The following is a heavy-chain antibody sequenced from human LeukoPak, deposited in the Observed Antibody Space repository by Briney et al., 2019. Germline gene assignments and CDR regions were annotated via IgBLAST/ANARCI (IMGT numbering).Heavy chain of an antibody. D-gene: IGHD6-13*01. CDR1: GFTFSSYS. CDR3: ATSPQSIAAALFDP. J-gene: IGHJ5*02. CDR2: ISSSSSYI. V-gene: IGHV3-21*01. Sequence: GGSLRLSCAASGFTFSSYSMNWVRQAPGKGLEWVSSISSSSSYIYYADSVKGRFTISRDNAKNSLYLQMNSLRAEDTAVYYCATSPQSIAAALFDPWGQGTLVTVSS.